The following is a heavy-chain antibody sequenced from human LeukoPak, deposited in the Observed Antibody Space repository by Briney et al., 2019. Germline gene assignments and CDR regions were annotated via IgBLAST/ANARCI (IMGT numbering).Heavy chain of an antibody. CDR1: GFTFSGYG. CDR2: ISYDGSNK. V-gene: IGHV3-30*18. D-gene: IGHD6-19*01. CDR3: AKDRGYSSGPYYFDY. Sequence: PGGSLRLSCAASGFTFSGYGMHWVRQAPGKGLEWVAVISYDGSNKYYADSVKGRFTISRDNSKNTLYLQMNSLRAEDTAVYYCAKDRGYSSGPYYFDYWGQGTLVTVSS. J-gene: IGHJ4*02.